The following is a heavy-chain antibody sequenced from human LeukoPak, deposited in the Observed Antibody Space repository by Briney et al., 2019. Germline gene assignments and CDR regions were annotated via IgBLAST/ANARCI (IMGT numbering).Heavy chain of an antibody. CDR3: ARDYGNAFDI. D-gene: IGHD4-17*01. Sequence: ASVKVSCKASGYTFTSYYMHWVRQAPGQGLEWMGGIIPIFGTANYAQKFQGRVTITADESTSTAYMELSSLRSEDTAVYYCARDYGNAFDIWGQGTMVTVSS. V-gene: IGHV1-69*13. J-gene: IGHJ3*02. CDR1: GYTFTSYY. CDR2: IIPIFGTA.